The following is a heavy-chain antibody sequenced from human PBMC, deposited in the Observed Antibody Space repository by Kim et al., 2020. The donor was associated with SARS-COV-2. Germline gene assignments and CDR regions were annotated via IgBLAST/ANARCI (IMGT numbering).Heavy chain of an antibody. J-gene: IGHJ6*02. CDR1: GFTFSSYW. D-gene: IGHD4-17*01. Sequence: GGSLRLSCAASGFTFSSYWMSWVRQAPGKGLEWVANIKQDGSEKYYVDSVKGRFTISRDNAKNSLYLQMNSLRAEDTAVYYCAREENDYGDYGGLVLFNYYYYYGMDVWGQGTTVTVSS. V-gene: IGHV3-7*01. CDR2: IKQDGSEK. CDR3: AREENDYGDYGGLVLFNYYYYYGMDV.